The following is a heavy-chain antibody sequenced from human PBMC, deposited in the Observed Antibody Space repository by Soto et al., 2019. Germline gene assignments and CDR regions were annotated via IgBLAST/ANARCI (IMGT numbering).Heavy chain of an antibody. CDR1: GGSISSYY. J-gene: IGHJ4*02. D-gene: IGHD3-22*01. V-gene: IGHV4-59*01. CDR2: IYYSGST. CDR3: ASSYDSSGSIDY. Sequence: TLSLTCTVSGGSISSYYWSWIRQPPGKGLEWIGYIYYSGSTNYNPSLKSRVTISVDTSKNQFSLKLSSVTAADTAVYYCASSYDSSGSIDYWGQGTLVTVSS.